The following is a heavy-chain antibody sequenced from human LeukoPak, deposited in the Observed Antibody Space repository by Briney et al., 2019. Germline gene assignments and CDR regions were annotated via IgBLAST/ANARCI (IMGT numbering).Heavy chain of an antibody. Sequence: GGALRLSCAAPGFTFSIYEMNWVRQAPGKGLEGFSYISSSVSTIYYADSVKGRFTISRDNAKNSLYLQMNSLRAEDTAVYYCARGAIVVVPAAEDDAFDIWGQGTMVTVSS. J-gene: IGHJ3*02. V-gene: IGHV3-48*03. CDR2: ISSSVSTI. D-gene: IGHD2-2*01. CDR1: GFTFSIYE. CDR3: ARGAIVVVPAAEDDAFDI.